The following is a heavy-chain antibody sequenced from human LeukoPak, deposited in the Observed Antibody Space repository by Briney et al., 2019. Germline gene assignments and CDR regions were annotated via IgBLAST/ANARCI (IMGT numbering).Heavy chain of an antibody. Sequence: GASVKVSCKASGYIFSDYYMHWVRQAPGQGLEWLGWINPKSGAADYAQQFRGRVTMTRDTSISTAYMELSRLRSDDTAVYYCARGENWNRRPFDYWGQGTLVTVSS. J-gene: IGHJ4*02. CDR1: GYIFSDYY. CDR3: ARGENWNRRPFDY. V-gene: IGHV1-2*02. D-gene: IGHD1-1*01. CDR2: INPKSGAA.